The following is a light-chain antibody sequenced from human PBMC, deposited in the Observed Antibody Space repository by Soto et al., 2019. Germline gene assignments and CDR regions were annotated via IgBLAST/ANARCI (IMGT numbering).Light chain of an antibody. J-gene: IGLJ1*01. CDR2: EVN. CDR1: SSDVGSYNL. V-gene: IGLV2-23*02. CDR3: CSYAGSSTYV. Sequence: QSALAQPASVSGSPGQSITISCTGTSSDVGSYNLVSWYRQHPGKAPKLMIYEVNKRPSGVSSRFSGSKSGNTASLTISGLQAEDEADYYCCSYAGSSTYVFGTGTKVTVL.